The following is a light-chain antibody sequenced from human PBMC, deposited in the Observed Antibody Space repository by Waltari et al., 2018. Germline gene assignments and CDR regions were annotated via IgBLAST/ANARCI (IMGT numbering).Light chain of an antibody. CDR3: CAYRRGPIVL. CDR1: TSDVGSYND. V-gene: IGLV2-11*01. Sequence: QTALTQPPSVSKSPGQSVTISCTGTTSDVGSYNDVSWYQKRPGTVTRLLICRVNMRPSGVPDRFSGSKSGNTASLTISGLQAEDEADYYCCAYRRGPIVLFGGGTRLTVL. J-gene: IGLJ2*01. CDR2: RVN.